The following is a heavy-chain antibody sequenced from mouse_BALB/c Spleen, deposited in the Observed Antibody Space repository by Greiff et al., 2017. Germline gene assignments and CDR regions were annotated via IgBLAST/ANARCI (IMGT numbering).Heavy chain of an antibody. CDR3: NAWRVDLFDY. D-gene: IGHD1-1*01. CDR2: IDPENGDT. V-gene: IGHV14-4*02. Sequence: EVKLMESGAELVRSGASVKLSCTASGFNIKDYYMHWVKQRPEQGLEWIGWIDPENGDTEYAPKFQGKATMTADTSSNTAYLQLSSLTSEDTAVYYCNAWRVDLFDYWGQGTTLTVSS. J-gene: IGHJ2*01. CDR1: GFNIKDYY.